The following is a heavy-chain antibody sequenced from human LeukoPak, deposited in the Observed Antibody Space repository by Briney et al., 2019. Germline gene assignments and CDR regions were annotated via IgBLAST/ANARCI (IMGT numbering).Heavy chain of an antibody. CDR3: ARQYDILTDWFDP. J-gene: IGHJ5*02. CDR2: IYHSGST. V-gene: IGHV4-38-2*01. Sequence: SETLSLTCAVSGYSISSGYYWGWIRQPPGKGLEWIGSIYHSGSTYYNPSLESRVTISVDTSKNQFSLKLSSVTAADTAVYYCARQYDILTDWFDPWGQGTLVTVSS. D-gene: IGHD3-9*01. CDR1: GYSISSGYY.